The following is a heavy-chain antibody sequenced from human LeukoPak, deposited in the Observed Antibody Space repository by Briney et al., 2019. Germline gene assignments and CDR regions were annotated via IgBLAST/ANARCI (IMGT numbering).Heavy chain of an antibody. CDR2: ISGSGGRT. J-gene: IGHJ6*03. D-gene: IGHD6-13*01. CDR1: GFTFSSYA. CDR3: AKDRYSRFYMDV. V-gene: IGHV3-23*01. Sequence: GGSLRLSCAASGFTFSSYAMSWVRQAPGKGLEGVSAISGSGGRTYYADSVKGRFTISRDNSKNTLYLQMNSLRAEDTAVYYCAKDRYSRFYMDVWGKGTTVTVSS.